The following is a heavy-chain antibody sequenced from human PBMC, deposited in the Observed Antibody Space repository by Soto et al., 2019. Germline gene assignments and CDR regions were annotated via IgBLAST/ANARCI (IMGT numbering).Heavy chain of an antibody. D-gene: IGHD2-15*01. J-gene: IGHJ4*02. V-gene: IGHV4-59*01. CDR3: ARESGYCSGGSCSISYFDY. Sequence: SETLSLTCTVSGGSISSYYWSWIRQHPGRGLDWIGYIYYSGSTNYNPSLKSRVTISVDTSKNQFSLKLSSVTAADTAVYYCARESGYCSGGSCSISYFDYWGQGTLVTVSS. CDR2: IYYSGST. CDR1: GGSISSYY.